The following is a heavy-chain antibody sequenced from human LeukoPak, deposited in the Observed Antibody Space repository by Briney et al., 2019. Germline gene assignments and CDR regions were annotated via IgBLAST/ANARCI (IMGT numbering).Heavy chain of an antibody. Sequence: GESLKISCKASGYTFTGYYMHWVRQAPGQGLEWMGWINPNSGGTNYAQRFQGRVTMTRDTSISTAYMELSRLRSDDTAVYYCARELRAVFGSYYYYYMDVWGKGTTVTVSS. V-gene: IGHV1-2*02. J-gene: IGHJ6*03. CDR3: ARELRAVFGSYYYYYMDV. D-gene: IGHD3-10*02. CDR2: INPNSGGT. CDR1: GYTFTGYY.